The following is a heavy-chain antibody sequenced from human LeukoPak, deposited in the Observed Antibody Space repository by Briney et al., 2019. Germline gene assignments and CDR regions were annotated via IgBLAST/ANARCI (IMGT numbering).Heavy chain of an antibody. Sequence: GGSPRLSCAASGFTFSSYGMHWVRQAPGKGLEWVAVISYDGSNKYYADSVKGRFTISRDNSKNTLYLQMNSLRAEDTAVYYCAKDLGSGSYHFDYWGQGTLVTVSS. D-gene: IGHD3-10*01. CDR3: AKDLGSGSYHFDY. CDR1: GFTFSSYG. CDR2: ISYDGSNK. V-gene: IGHV3-30*18. J-gene: IGHJ4*02.